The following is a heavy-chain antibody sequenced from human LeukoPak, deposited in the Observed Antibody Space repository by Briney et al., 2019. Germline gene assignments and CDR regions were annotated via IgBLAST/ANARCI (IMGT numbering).Heavy chain of an antibody. CDR3: ARARFGPTTTLHDY. CDR1: GYTFTGYY. D-gene: IGHD5-12*01. V-gene: IGHV1-2*06. Sequence: ASVKVSCKASGYTFTGYYMHWVRQAPGQGLEWMGRINPNSGGTNYAQKFQGRVTMTRDTSISTAYMELSRLRSDDTAVYYCARARFGPTTTLHDYWGQGTLVSVSS. CDR2: INPNSGGT. J-gene: IGHJ4*02.